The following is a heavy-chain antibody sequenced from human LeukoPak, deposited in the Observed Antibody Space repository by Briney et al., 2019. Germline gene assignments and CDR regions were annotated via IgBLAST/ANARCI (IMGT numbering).Heavy chain of an antibody. CDR1: GGSISSSSYY. V-gene: IGHV4-39*01. D-gene: IGHD6-13*01. CDR2: IYYSGST. CDR3: ARQVGSSWHPFDY. Sequence: SETLSLTCTVSGGSISSSSYYWGWIRQPPGKGLEWIGSIYYSGSTYYNPSLKSRVTISVDTSKNQFSLKLSSVTAADTAVYYCARQVGSSWHPFDYWGQGTLVTVSS. J-gene: IGHJ4*02.